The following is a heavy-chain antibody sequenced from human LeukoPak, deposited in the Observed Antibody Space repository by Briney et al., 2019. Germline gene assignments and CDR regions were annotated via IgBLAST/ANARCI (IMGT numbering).Heavy chain of an antibody. Sequence: GESLKISCKGSGYSFTSYWIGWVRQMPGKGLEWMGIIYPGDSDTRYSPSFQGQVTISANKSISTAYLQWSSLKASDTAMYYCARLRIVVVPPAIHYFDYWGQGTLVTVSS. CDR2: IYPGDSDT. CDR3: ARLRIVVVPPAIHYFDY. CDR1: GYSFTSYW. D-gene: IGHD2-2*01. J-gene: IGHJ4*02. V-gene: IGHV5-51*01.